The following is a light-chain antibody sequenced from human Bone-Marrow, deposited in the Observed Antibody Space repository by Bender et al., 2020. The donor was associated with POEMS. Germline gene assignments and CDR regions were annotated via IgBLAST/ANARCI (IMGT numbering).Light chain of an antibody. Sequence: SYDLTQPSSVSVSPGQTARISCSGDGLAKKYVRWFQQKPGQAPVLLIYKATERPSEIPERFSGSSAGTTVPLTISGAQVEDEADYYGFSAADNNRGVFGGGTKLTVL. CDR2: KAT. CDR3: FSAADNNRGV. J-gene: IGLJ3*02. V-gene: IGLV3-27*01. CDR1: GLAKKY.